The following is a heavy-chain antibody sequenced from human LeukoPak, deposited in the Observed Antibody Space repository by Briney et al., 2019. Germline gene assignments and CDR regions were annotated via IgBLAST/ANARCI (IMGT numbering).Heavy chain of an antibody. Sequence: ASVKVSFKASGYTFTSYAMHWVRQAPGQRLEWMGWINAGNGNTKYSQKFQGRVTITRDTSASTAYMELSSLRSEDTAVYYCATDRWELLDAFDIWGQGTMVTVSS. J-gene: IGHJ3*02. CDR2: INAGNGNT. V-gene: IGHV1-3*01. CDR3: ATDRWELLDAFDI. D-gene: IGHD1-26*01. CDR1: GYTFTSYA.